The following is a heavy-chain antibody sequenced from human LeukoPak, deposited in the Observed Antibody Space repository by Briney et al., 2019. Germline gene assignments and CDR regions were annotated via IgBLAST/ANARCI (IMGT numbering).Heavy chain of an antibody. CDR3: ARVSGSYCADY. J-gene: IGHJ4*02. Sequence: ASVKVSCKASGYTFTSFGISWVRQAPGQGLEWMGWISAYNGKTNFGQNFQGRVSMTTDTSTSTAYMELRSLRSDDTAVYYCARVSGSYCADYWGQGTLVTVSS. CDR1: GYTFTSFG. V-gene: IGHV1-18*01. D-gene: IGHD1-26*01. CDR2: ISAYNGKT.